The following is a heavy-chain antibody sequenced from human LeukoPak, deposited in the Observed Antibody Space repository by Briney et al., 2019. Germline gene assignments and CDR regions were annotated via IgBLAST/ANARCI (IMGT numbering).Heavy chain of an antibody. J-gene: IGHJ5*01. Sequence: GGSLRLSCAVSGFTFSNIYMSWVRQAPGKGLEWVSFIDSGGNSYYADSVEGRFTISRDSSRNTLYLQMSSLRVEDTAVYYCAGDTHTNNWYDYWGQGTLVTVSS. CDR2: IDSGGNS. V-gene: IGHV3-53*01. D-gene: IGHD1-26*01. CDR1: GFTFSNIY. CDR3: AGDTHTNNWYDY.